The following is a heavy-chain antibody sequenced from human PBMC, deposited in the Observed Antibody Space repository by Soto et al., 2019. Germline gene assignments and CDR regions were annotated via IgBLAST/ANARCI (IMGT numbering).Heavy chain of an antibody. D-gene: IGHD3-16*02. CDR1: GGSISSYY. V-gene: IGHV4-59*01. J-gene: IGHJ4*02. CDR3: ARSNRFGVYDYVWGSYRPLSWFDY. Sequence: SETLSLTCTVSGGSISSYYWSWIRQPPGKGLEWIGYIYYSGSTNYNPSLKSRVTISVDTSKNQFSLKLSSVTAADTAVYYCARSNRFGVYDYVWGSYRPLSWFDYWGQGTLVTVSS. CDR2: IYYSGST.